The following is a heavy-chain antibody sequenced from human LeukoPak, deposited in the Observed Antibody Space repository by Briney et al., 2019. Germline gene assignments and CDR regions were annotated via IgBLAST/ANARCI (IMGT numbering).Heavy chain of an antibody. V-gene: IGHV3-30-3*01. CDR3: AREQIVATIGPFDY. Sequence: GGSLRLSCAASGFTFSSYAMHWVRQAPGKGLEWVAVISYDGSNKYYADSVKGRFTISRDNSKNTLYLQMNSLRAEDTAVYYCAREQIVATIGPFDYWGQATLVTVSS. CDR1: GFTFSSYA. CDR2: ISYDGSNK. D-gene: IGHD5-12*01. J-gene: IGHJ4*02.